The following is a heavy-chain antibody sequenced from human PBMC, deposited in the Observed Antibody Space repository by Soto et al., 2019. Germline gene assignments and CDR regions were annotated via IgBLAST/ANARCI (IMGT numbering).Heavy chain of an antibody. CDR2: IIPIFGTA. D-gene: IGHD3-10*01. Sequence: GASVKVSCKASGGTFSSYAISWVRQAPGQGLEWMGGIIPIFGTASYAQKFQGRVTITADKSTSTAYMELSSLRSEDTAVYYCARGGEVFHYYYGMDVWGQGTTVTVSS. J-gene: IGHJ6*02. CDR3: ARGGEVFHYYYGMDV. V-gene: IGHV1-69*06. CDR1: GGTFSSYA.